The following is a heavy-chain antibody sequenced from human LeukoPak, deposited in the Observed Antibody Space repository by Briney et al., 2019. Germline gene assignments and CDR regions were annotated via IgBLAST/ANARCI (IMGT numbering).Heavy chain of an antibody. V-gene: IGHV1-3*01. Sequence: SVKVSCKASGYTFTSYAMHWVRQAPGQRLEWMGWINAGNGNTKYSQKFQGRVTITRDTSASTAYMGLSSLRSEDTAVYYCARGYYGSGSYDHWFDPWGQGTLVTVSS. CDR3: ARGYYGSGSYDHWFDP. CDR2: INAGNGNT. D-gene: IGHD3-10*01. J-gene: IGHJ5*02. CDR1: GYTFTSYA.